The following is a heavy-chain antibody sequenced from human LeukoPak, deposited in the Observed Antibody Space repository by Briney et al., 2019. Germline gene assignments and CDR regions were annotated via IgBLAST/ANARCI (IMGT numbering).Heavy chain of an antibody. CDR1: GFTFSSYW. J-gene: IGHJ4*02. Sequence: GGSLRLSCAASGFTFSSYWMSWVRQAPGKGLEWVANIKHDGSDKYYVDSVKGRFTISRDNAENSLYLQMDSLRAEDTAMYYCARSQSLGYWGQGTLVTVSS. V-gene: IGHV3-7*04. CDR2: IKHDGSDK. CDR3: ARSQSLGY.